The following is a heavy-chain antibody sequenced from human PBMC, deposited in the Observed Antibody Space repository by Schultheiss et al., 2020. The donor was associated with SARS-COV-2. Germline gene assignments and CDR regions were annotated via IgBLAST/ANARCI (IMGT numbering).Heavy chain of an antibody. V-gene: IGHV4-59*08. CDR2: IYHSGST. Sequence: SETLSLTCTVSGGSISSYYWSWIRQPPGKGLEWIGYIYHSGSTYYNPSLKSLVTISVDTSKNQFSLKLSSVTAADTAVYYCARRRGSAEDYWGQGTLVTVSS. CDR1: GGSISSYY. D-gene: IGHD3-16*01. CDR3: ARRRGSAEDY. J-gene: IGHJ4*02.